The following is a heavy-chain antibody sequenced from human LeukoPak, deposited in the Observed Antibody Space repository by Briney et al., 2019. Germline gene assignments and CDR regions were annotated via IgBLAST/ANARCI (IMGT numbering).Heavy chain of an antibody. Sequence: GESLKISCKGSGYSFTSYWIGWVRQMPGKGLEWMGIIYPGDSDTRYSPSFQGQVTISADKSISTAYLQWSSLKASDTAMYYCARPSDTAMAWAFDYWGREPWSPSPQ. V-gene: IGHV5-51*01. CDR2: IYPGDSDT. J-gene: IGHJ4*02. CDR1: GYSFTSYW. CDR3: ARPSDTAMAWAFDY. D-gene: IGHD5-18*01.